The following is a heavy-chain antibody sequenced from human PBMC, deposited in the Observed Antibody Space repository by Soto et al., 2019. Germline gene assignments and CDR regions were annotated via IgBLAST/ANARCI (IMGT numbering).Heavy chain of an antibody. CDR2: ISGSGGST. CDR1: GFTFSSYP. J-gene: IGHJ4*02. Sequence: QPGGSLRLSCAASGFTFSSYPMSWVRQAPGKGLEWVSAISGSGGSTYYADSVKGRFTISRDNSKNTLYLQMNSLRAEDTAVYYCATATWAYYYDSSGSGMDYWGQGTLVTVSS. CDR3: ATATWAYYYDSSGSGMDY. D-gene: IGHD3-22*01. V-gene: IGHV3-23*01.